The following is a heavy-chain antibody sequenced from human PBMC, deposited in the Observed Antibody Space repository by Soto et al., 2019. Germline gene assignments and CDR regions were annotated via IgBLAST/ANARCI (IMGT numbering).Heavy chain of an antibody. CDR2: IYHSVST. Sequence: SETLSLTCAVSGGSISSGGYSWSWIRQPPGKGLECIGYIYHSVSTYYNPSLKSRVTISVDRSKNQFSLKLNSVTAADTAVYYCARQHYYDSSGYYPWNWGQGTPVTVSS. J-gene: IGHJ4*02. CDR3: ARQHYYDSSGYYPWN. V-gene: IGHV4-30-2*01. CDR1: GGSISSGGYS. D-gene: IGHD3-22*01.